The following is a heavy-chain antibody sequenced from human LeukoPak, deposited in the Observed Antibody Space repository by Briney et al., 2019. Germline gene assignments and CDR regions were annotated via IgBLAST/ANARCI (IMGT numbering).Heavy chain of an antibody. V-gene: IGHV3-21*01. Sequence: GGSLRLSCAASGLTFSSYSMNWVRQAPGKGLEWVSYISISSRYIYYADSLKGRFTISRDNAKGSLYLQMSSLRAEDTAVYYCASAGYYERSGYTYYFHYWGQGTVVTVSS. J-gene: IGHJ4*02. CDR1: GLTFSSYS. CDR3: ASAGYYERSGYTYYFHY. CDR2: ISISSRYI. D-gene: IGHD3-22*01.